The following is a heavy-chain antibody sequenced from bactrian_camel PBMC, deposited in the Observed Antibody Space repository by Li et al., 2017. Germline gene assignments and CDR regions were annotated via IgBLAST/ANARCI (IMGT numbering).Heavy chain of an antibody. V-gene: IGHV3S53*01. J-gene: IGHJ4*01. CDR1: RDIYSKTC. CDR3: AARTSCTLGACGCSKSPTLSYNY. D-gene: IGHD1*01. CDR2: IDSDGTV. Sequence: HVQLVESGGGSVQAGESLRLSCVVSRDIYSKTCVGWFRQAPGKQREWVAAIDSDGTVTYADSVKGRFTISQDNGVNTLTLQMNSLKPEDTAMYSCAARTSCTLGACGCSKSPTLSYNYRGQGTQVTVS.